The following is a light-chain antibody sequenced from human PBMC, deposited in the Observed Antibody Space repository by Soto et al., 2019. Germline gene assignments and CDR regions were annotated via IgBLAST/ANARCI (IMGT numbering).Light chain of an antibody. V-gene: IGLV7-46*01. J-gene: IGLJ2*01. CDR3: LLCYNGVRPV. CDR2: DTS. CDR1: TGAVTSGHY. Sequence: QAVVTQEPSLTVSRGGTVTLSCGSSTGAVTSGHYTDWFQQKPGQAPWTLIYDTSKKHSWTPARFSGSLLGGKAALTLSGAQPEDEADYYCLLCYNGVRPVFGGGTKLTVL.